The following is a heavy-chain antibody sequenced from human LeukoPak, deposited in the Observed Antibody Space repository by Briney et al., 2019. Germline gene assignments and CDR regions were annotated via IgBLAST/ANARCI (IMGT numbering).Heavy chain of an antibody. D-gene: IGHD3-10*02. Sequence: PGGSLRLSCAASGFTFTYFGMHWVRQAPGKGLEWVSYISSSGSTIYYADSVKGRFTISRDNAKNSLYLQMNSLRAEGTAVYYCAELGITMIGGVWGKGTTVTISS. V-gene: IGHV3-48*04. CDR3: AELGITMIGGV. CDR1: GFTFTYFG. J-gene: IGHJ6*04. CDR2: ISSSGSTI.